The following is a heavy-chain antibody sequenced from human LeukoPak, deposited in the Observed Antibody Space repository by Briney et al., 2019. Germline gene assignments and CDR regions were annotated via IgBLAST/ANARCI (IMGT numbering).Heavy chain of an antibody. J-gene: IGHJ4*02. V-gene: IGHV3-23*01. CDR1: GFTFSSYS. CDR2: ISGSGGST. D-gene: IGHD3-10*01. CDR3: AKDRAWFGELFFDY. Sequence: GGSLRLSCAASGFTFSSYSMNWVRQAPGKGLEWVSAISGSGGSTYYADSVKGRFTISRDNSKNTLYLQMNSLRAEDTAVYYCAKDRAWFGELFFDYWGQGTLVTVSS.